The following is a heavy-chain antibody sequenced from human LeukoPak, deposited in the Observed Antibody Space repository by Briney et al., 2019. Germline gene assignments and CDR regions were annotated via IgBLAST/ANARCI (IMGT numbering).Heavy chain of an antibody. D-gene: IGHD5-12*01. CDR3: ARSYVVATITYGYYYYYMDV. CDR2: INHSGST. Sequence: SETLSLTCAVYGGSFSGYYWSWIRQPPGKGLEWIGEINHSGSTNYNPSLKSRVTISVDTSKNQFSLKLSSVTAADTAVYYCARSYVVATITYGYYYYYMDVWGKGTTVTISS. CDR1: GGSFSGYY. V-gene: IGHV4-34*01. J-gene: IGHJ6*03.